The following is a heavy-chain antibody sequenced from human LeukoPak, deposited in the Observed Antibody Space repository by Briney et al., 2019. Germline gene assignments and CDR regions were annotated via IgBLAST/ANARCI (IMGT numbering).Heavy chain of an antibody. CDR1: GYTLTELS. CDR3: ASCRSSSSFDY. Sequence: GASVKLSCQVSGYTLTELSMHWVRQAPGKGLGWMGGFDPEDGETISAQKFQGRVTMTEDTSTDTAYMELRSLRSEDTAVYYCASCRSSSSFDYWGQGTLVTVSS. J-gene: IGHJ4*02. V-gene: IGHV1-24*01. D-gene: IGHD6-6*01. CDR2: FDPEDGET.